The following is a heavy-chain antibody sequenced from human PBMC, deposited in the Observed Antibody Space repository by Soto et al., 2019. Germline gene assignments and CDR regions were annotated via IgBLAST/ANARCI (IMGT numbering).Heavy chain of an antibody. D-gene: IGHD2-21*02. J-gene: IGHJ5*02. V-gene: IGHV4-34*01. CDR3: AREIVVVTLNWFDP. Sequence: SETLSLTCAVYGGSFSGYYWIWIRQPPGKGLEWIGEINHSGSTNYNPSLKSRVTISVDTSKNQFSLKLSSVTAADTAVYYCAREIVVVTLNWFDPWGQGTLVTVSS. CDR2: INHSGST. CDR1: GGSFSGYY.